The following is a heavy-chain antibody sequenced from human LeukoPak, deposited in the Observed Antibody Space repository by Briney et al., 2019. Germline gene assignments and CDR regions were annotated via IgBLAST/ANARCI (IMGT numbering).Heavy chain of an antibody. CDR3: ARVYNFLVGDYDYVWGSPAMYYFDY. V-gene: IGHV3-7*01. CDR2: IKQDGSEK. J-gene: IGHJ4*02. CDR1: GFTFSSYW. D-gene: IGHD3-16*01. Sequence: PGGSLRLSCVASGFTFSSYWISWVRQAPGKGLEWVANIKQDGSEKYYVDSVKGRFTISRDNAKNSLYLQMNRLRAEDTAVYYCARVYNFLVGDYDYVWGSPAMYYFDYWGQGTLVTVSS.